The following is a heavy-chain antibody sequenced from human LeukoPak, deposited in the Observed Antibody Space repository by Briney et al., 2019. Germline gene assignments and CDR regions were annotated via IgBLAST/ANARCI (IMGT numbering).Heavy chain of an antibody. CDR1: GGSISSSNW. V-gene: IGHV4-4*02. CDR2: IYHSGST. CDR3: ASRGGYDISFYYFDY. J-gene: IGHJ4*02. D-gene: IGHD5-12*01. Sequence: SETLSLTCAVSGGSISSSNWWSWVRQPPGKGLEWIGEIYHSGSTNYNPSLKSRVTISVDKSKNQFSLKLTSVTAADTAVYYCASRGGYDISFYYFDYWGQGTLVTVSS.